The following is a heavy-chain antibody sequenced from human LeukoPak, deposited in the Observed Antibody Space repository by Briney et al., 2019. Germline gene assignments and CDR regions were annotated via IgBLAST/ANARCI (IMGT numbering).Heavy chain of an antibody. Sequence: SETLSLTCAVYGASISDYYWSWIRQPPGKGLERIGEINHSGSTNYNPSLKSRVTMSLDTSKNQFSLKLSSVIAADTAVYYCARLQTYSGYEDFDHWGQGTPVTVSS. V-gene: IGHV4-34*01. CDR1: GASISDYY. CDR2: INHSGST. J-gene: IGHJ4*02. CDR3: ARLQTYSGYEDFDH. D-gene: IGHD5-12*01.